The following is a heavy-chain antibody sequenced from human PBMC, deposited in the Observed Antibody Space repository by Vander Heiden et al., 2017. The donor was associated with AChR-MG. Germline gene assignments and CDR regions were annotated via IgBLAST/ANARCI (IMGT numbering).Heavy chain of an antibody. V-gene: IGHV4-31*03. Sequence: QVQLQQSGPGLVKPSQTLSLTCTVSGRSSSRGGYSWSWIRQHPGKGLEWSGYIYYSGRTYYKPPLKRRVTISVDTSKNQFSLKLRSVTAADPAVYYCAREEYISSFSYYNYYHMDVRGKGTTVTVSS. CDR1: GRSSSRGGYS. J-gene: IGHJ6*03. D-gene: IGHD6-6*01. CDR2: IYYSGRT. CDR3: AREEYISSFSYYNYYHMDV.